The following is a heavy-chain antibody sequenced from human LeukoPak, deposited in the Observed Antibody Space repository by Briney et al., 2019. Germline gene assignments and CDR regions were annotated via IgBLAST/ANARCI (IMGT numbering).Heavy chain of an antibody. V-gene: IGHV3-7*05. CDR1: GFTFSNYW. J-gene: IGHJ4*02. Sequence: GGSLRLSYAASGFTFSNYWTSWVRQAPGKGLEWVANIKQDGSEKYYADSVKGRFTISRDNAKNSLYLQMNSLRADDTAVYYCARLTYSSSWFRDYWGQGTLVTVSS. CDR2: IKQDGSEK. D-gene: IGHD6-13*01. CDR3: ARLTYSSSWFRDY.